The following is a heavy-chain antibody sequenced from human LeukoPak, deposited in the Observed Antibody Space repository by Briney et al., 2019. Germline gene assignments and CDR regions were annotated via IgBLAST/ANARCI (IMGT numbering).Heavy chain of an antibody. D-gene: IGHD3-10*01. J-gene: IGHJ3*02. CDR3: ARDCSNFMSRLPSKLWYAFDI. CDR1: GFTFSSYS. Sequence: KPGGSLRLSCAASGFTFSSYSMNWVRQAPGKGLEWVSSISSSSSYIYYADSVKGRFTISRDHAKNSLYLQMNSLRSEDTAVYYCARDCSNFMSRLPSKLWYAFDIWGQGTMVTVSS. V-gene: IGHV3-21*01. CDR2: ISSSSSYI.